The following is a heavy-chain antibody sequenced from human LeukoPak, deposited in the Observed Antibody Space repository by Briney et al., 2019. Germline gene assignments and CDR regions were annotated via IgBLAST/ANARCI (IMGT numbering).Heavy chain of an antibody. CDR1: GGSIRTYY. J-gene: IGHJ4*02. CDR3: ARSPLSSSGWYRAGY. D-gene: IGHD6-19*01. Sequence: PSETLSLTCTVSGGSIRTYYWNWIRQPAGKGLEWIGRIDSSGSTTYSPSLRSRVTMSVDSSKSQISLNPNSVTAADTAMYYCARSPLSSSGWYRAGYWGQGTLVTVSS. V-gene: IGHV4-4*07. CDR2: IDSSGST.